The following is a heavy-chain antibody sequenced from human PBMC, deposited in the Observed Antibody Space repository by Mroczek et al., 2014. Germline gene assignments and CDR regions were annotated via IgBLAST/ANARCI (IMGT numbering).Heavy chain of an antibody. CDR2: IYHSGST. CDR1: GGSISSGGYS. V-gene: IGHV4-30-2*01. J-gene: IGHJ4*02. CDR3: ARASNKYYDFWSGSYYFDY. D-gene: IGHD3-3*01. Sequence: QVQLQESGSGLVKPSQTLSLTCAVSGGSISSGGYSWSWIRQPPGKGLEWIGYIYHSGSTYYNPSLKSRVTISVDRSKNQFSLKLSSVTAADTAVYYCARASNKYYDFWSGSYYFDYWGQGTLVTVSS.